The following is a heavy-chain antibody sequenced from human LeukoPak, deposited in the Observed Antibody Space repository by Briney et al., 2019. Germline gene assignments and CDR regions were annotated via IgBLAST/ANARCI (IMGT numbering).Heavy chain of an antibody. CDR3: ARDWPHDYNYYYMDI. CDR1: GGYISSHF. Sequence: SETLSLTCTVSGGYISSHFWSWIRPPPRKGLEGIGDVFYSGITNYNPSLKSRVTISVDTSKNQFSLRQDSVTAADTAVYYCARDWPHDYNYYYMDIWGKGTTVTVSS. CDR2: VFYSGIT. V-gene: IGHV4-59*11. J-gene: IGHJ6*03.